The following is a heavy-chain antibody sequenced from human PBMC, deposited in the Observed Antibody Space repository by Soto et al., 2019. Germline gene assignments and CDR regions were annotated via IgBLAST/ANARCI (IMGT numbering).Heavy chain of an antibody. D-gene: IGHD4-4*01. CDR3: AKDLEVWGRGEYSNYEVYYYYGMDV. CDR1: GFTFSSYG. J-gene: IGHJ6*02. CDR2: ISYDGSNK. V-gene: IGHV3-30*18. Sequence: QVQLVESGGGVVQPGRSLRLSCAASGFTFSSYGMHWVRQAPGKGLEWVAVISYDGSNKYYADSVKGRFTISRDNSKNTLYLQMNSLRAEDTAVYYCAKDLEVWGRGEYSNYEVYYYYGMDVWGQGTTVTVSS.